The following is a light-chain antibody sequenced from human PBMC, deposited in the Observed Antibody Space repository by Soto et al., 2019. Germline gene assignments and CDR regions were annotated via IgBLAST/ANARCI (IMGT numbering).Light chain of an antibody. CDR1: SSNIGSKT. CDR3: SAWDASLNGYV. CDR2: SNY. V-gene: IGLV1-44*01. J-gene: IGLJ1*01. Sequence: QSVLTQPPSASGTTGQRLTISCSGSSSNIGSKTVNWYQQLPGTAPKLLIYSNYHRPSGVPDRFSGSKSGTSASLAISGLQSEDEADYYCSAWDASLNGYVFGTGTKLTVL.